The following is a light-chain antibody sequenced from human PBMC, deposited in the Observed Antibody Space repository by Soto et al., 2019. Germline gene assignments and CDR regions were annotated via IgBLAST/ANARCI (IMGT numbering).Light chain of an antibody. J-gene: IGLJ1*01. V-gene: IGLV2-23*02. CDR1: SSDVGSYNL. CDR2: EVT. Sequence: QSVLTQPASVSGPPAQSITISCTGTSSDVGSYNLVSWYQQHPGKAPKLMIYEVTKRPSGVSNRFSGSKSGNTASLTISGLQAEDEADYYCCSYAGSSTFLYVF. CDR3: CSYAGSSTFLYV.